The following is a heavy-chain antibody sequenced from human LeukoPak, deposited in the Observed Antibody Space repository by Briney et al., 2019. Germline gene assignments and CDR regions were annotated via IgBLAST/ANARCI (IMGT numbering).Heavy chain of an antibody. CDR3: ARDAMVATLVYIDY. Sequence: GGSLRLSCAASGFTFSSYAMHWVRQAPGKGLEWVAVISYDGSNKYYADSVKGRFTSCRDNSKNTLYLQMTSLRAEDTAVYYSARDAMVATLVYIDYWGQGTLFTVSS. V-gene: IGHV3-30*04. J-gene: IGHJ4*02. D-gene: IGHD4-23*01. CDR1: GFTFSSYA. CDR2: ISYDGSNK.